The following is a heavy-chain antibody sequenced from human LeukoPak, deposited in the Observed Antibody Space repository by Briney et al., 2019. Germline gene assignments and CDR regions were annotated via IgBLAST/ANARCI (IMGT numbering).Heavy chain of an antibody. CDR1: GVSITSYY. V-gene: IGHV4-59*12. CDR2: IYYNGST. Sequence: PSETLSLTCTVSGVSITSYYWSWIRQPPGQGLEWIGYIYYNGSTNYNPSLKSRVTISVDTSKNQFSLKLSSVTAADTAVYYCARESRFSYDSSGYYYPLFDYWGQGTLVTVSS. J-gene: IGHJ4*02. D-gene: IGHD3-22*01. CDR3: ARESRFSYDSSGYYYPLFDY.